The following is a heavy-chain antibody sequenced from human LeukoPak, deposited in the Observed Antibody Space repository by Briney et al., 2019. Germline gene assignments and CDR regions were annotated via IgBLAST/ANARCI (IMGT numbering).Heavy chain of an antibody. V-gene: IGHV4-34*01. J-gene: IGHJ4*02. CDR3: ARRRLGTSSSWYFDY. D-gene: IGHD6-13*01. Sequence: PSETLSLTCAVYGGSFNDYYWNWIRQPPGKGLEWIGSIYYSGSTYYNPSLKSRVTISVDTSKNQFSLKLSSVTAADTAVYYCARRRLGTSSSWYFDYWGQGTLVTVSS. CDR1: GGSFNDYY. CDR2: IYYSGST.